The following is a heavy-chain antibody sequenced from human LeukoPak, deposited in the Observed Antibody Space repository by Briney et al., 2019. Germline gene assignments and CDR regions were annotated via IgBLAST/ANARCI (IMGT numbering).Heavy chain of an antibody. CDR1: GGSISSGGYY. CDR2: IYYSGST. CDR3: ARDKIAAADHEDPLYDY. J-gene: IGHJ4*02. Sequence: SETLSLTCTVSGGSISSGGYYWSWIRQHPGKGLEWIGYIYYSGSTYYNPSLKSRVTISVDTSKNQFSLKLSSVTAADTAVYYCARDKIAAADHEDPLYDYWGQGTLVTVSS. V-gene: IGHV4-31*03. D-gene: IGHD6-13*01.